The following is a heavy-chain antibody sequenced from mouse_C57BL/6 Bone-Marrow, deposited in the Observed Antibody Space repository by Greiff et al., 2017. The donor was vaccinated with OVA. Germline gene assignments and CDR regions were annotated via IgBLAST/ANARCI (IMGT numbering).Heavy chain of an antibody. V-gene: IGHV14-4*01. Sequence: VQLQQSGAELVRPGASVKLSCTASGFNIKDDYMHWVKQRPEQGLEWIGWIDPENGDTEYASKFQGKATITADTSTNTAYLQLSSLTSEDTAVYYCTTRYFDVWGTGTTVTVSS. J-gene: IGHJ1*03. CDR3: TTRYFDV. CDR2: IDPENGDT. CDR1: GFNIKDDY.